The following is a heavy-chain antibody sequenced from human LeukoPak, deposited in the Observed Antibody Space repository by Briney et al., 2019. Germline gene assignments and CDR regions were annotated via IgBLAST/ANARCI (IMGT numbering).Heavy chain of an antibody. Sequence: PSETLSLTCTVSGGSISSYYWSWIRQPPGKGLEWIGYIYYSGSTNYNPSLKSRVTISVDTSKNQFSLKLSSVTAADTAVYYCARLSNEGNIQLWFFDFDYWGQGTLVTVSS. CDR2: IYYSGST. V-gene: IGHV4-59*08. CDR1: GGSISSYY. CDR3: ARLSNEGNIQLWFFDFDY. J-gene: IGHJ4*02. D-gene: IGHD5-18*01.